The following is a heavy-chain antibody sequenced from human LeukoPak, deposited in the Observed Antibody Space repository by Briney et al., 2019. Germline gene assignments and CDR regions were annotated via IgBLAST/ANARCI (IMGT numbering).Heavy chain of an antibody. CDR2: IYTGGNT. CDR3: AGHDWFDP. J-gene: IGHJ5*02. CDR1: GFIVSSNY. V-gene: IGHV3-53*01. Sequence: GGSLRLSCAASGFIVSSNYMSWVRQAPGKGLEWVSVIYTGGNTYYADFVKGRFIISRDNSKNTLYPQMNNLRVEDTAVYYCAGHDWFDPWGQGTLVTVSS.